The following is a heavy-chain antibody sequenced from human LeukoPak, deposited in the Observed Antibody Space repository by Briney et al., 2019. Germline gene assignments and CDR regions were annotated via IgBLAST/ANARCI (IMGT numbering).Heavy chain of an antibody. CDR1: GGSISSGDYY. Sequence: SETLSLTCTVSGGSISSGDYYWSWIRQPPGKDLEWIGYIYYSGSTYYNPSLKSRVAISVDTSKNQFSLKLSSVTAADTAVYYCARAIVVVPAAISVGWFDPWGQGTLVTVSS. CDR3: ARAIVVVPAAISVGWFDP. CDR2: IYYSGST. D-gene: IGHD2-2*02. V-gene: IGHV4-30-4*01. J-gene: IGHJ5*02.